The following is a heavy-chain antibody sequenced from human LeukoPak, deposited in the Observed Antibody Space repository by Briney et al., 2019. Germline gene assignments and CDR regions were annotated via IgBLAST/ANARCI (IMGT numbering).Heavy chain of an antibody. V-gene: IGHV3-23*01. J-gene: IGHJ4*02. D-gene: IGHD4-17*01. Sequence: GGSLRLSCVASGFTFSSPAMSWVRQTPGKGLEWVSSITPSGDGTYYAASVKGRFTISRDNSKNTLYLQMDSLRAEDTAVYYCAKDIQSGDDYGDYAPDYWGQGTLVTVSS. CDR3: AKDIQSGDDYGDYAPDY. CDR1: GFTFSSPA. CDR2: ITPSGDGT.